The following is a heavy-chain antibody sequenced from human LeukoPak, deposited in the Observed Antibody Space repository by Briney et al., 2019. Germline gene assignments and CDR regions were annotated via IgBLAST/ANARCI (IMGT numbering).Heavy chain of an antibody. CDR3: ANVDTAMVTGVGDY. CDR2: ISGSGGST. J-gene: IGHJ4*02. V-gene: IGHV3-23*01. CDR1: GFTFSSYA. D-gene: IGHD5-18*01. Sequence: GGSLRLSCAASGFTFSSYAMSWVRQAPGKGLEWVSAISGSGGSTYYADSVKGRFTISRDNSKNTLYLQMNSLRAEDTAVYYCANVDTAMVTGVGDYWGQGTLVTVSS.